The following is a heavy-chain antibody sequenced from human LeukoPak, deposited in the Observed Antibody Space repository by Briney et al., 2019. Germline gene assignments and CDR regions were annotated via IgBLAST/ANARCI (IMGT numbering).Heavy chain of an antibody. J-gene: IGHJ3*02. CDR3: ASTSDSRVLSI. CDR1: GYIFTSYH. Sequence: ASVKVSCKASGYIFTSYHIHWVRQAPGQGLEWMGIINPSGGSTNYAQKFQGRVTMTRDTSISTAYMELSRLRSDDTAVYYCASTSDSRVLSIWGQGTMVTVSS. D-gene: IGHD3-22*01. CDR2: INPSGGST. V-gene: IGHV1-2*02.